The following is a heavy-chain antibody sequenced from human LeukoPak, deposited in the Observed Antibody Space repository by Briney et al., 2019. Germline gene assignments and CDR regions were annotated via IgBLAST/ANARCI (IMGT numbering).Heavy chain of an antibody. V-gene: IGHV1-2*02. J-gene: IGHJ4*02. CDR1: GYTFTAYY. D-gene: IGHD2-21*01. Sequence: ASATVSCKASGYTFTAYYMHWVRQAPGQGLQWMGWIDPSSGGTNYAQRFQGRVTMTRDTSISTAYMELSSLRSDDTAVYYCARDLSHYCGGDCSTFDYWGQGTLVTVSS. CDR2: IDPSSGGT. CDR3: ARDLSHYCGGDCSTFDY.